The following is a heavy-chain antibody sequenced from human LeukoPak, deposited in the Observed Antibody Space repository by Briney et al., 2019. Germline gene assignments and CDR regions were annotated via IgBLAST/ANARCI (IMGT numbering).Heavy chain of an antibody. CDR1: GFTFSSYG. D-gene: IGHD1-1*01. V-gene: IGHV3-30*02. CDR2: IRYDGSNK. Sequence: GGSLRLSCAASGFTFSSYGMHWVRQAPGKGLEWVAFIRYDGSNKYYADSVKGRFTISRDNSKNTLYLQMNSLRAEDTAVYYCAKGGPNDSNVMDVWGKGTTVTVSS. CDR3: AKGGPNDSNVMDV. J-gene: IGHJ6*04.